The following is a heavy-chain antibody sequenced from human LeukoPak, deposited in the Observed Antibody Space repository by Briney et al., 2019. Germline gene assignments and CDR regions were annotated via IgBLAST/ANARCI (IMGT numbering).Heavy chain of an antibody. D-gene: IGHD1-26*01. CDR1: GFSFSSYI. CDR3: AKGGIVGATIFDY. V-gene: IGHV3-21*01. CDR2: ISSDSSDI. Sequence: PGGSLRLSCAASGFSFSSYIMNWVRQAPGKGLEWVSSISSDSSDIYNADSVKGRFTISRDNAKNSLYLQMNSLRAEDTAVYYCAKGGIVGATIFDYWGQGTLVTVSS. J-gene: IGHJ4*02.